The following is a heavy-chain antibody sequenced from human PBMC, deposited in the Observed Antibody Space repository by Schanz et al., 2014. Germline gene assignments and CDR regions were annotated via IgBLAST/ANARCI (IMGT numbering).Heavy chain of an antibody. J-gene: IGHJ4*02. V-gene: IGHV3-23*04. CDR2: LSGDGGTT. D-gene: IGHD1-1*01. CDR3: ARDGAELYYFDD. Sequence: EVQLVESGGGLVQPGESLRLSCAASGFSFSSYTMSWVRQAPGKGLQWVSSLSGDGGTTHYADSVKGRFTISRDNYKNTLYLQMNGLRAEDTAVFYCARDGAELYYFDDWGQGTLVTVSS. CDR1: GFSFSSYT.